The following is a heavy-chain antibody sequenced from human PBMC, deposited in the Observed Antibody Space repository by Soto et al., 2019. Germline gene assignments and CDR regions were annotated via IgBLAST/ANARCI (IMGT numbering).Heavy chain of an antibody. J-gene: IGHJ6*02. CDR1: GGSFSGYY. CDR3: ARVYDFWSGYYPRGYYYGMDV. Sequence: SETLSLTCAVYGGSFSGYYWSWIRQPPRKXLEWIGEINHSGSTNYNPSLKSRVTISVDTSKNQFSLKLSSVTAADTAVYYCARVYDFWSGYYPRGYYYGMDVWGQGTTVTVSS. D-gene: IGHD3-3*01. V-gene: IGHV4-34*01. CDR2: INHSGST.